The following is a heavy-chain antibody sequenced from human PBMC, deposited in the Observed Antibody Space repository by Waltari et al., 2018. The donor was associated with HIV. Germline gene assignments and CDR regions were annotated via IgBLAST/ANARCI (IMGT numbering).Heavy chain of an antibody. CDR2: IFHSGST. V-gene: IGHV4-38-2*02. J-gene: IGHJ6*02. CDR1: GYSISSGYY. CDR3: ARIHFRLDYYYDGMDV. Sequence: QVQLQESGPGLVKPSETLSLTCTVSGYSISSGYYWGWVRQPPGKGLEWIGSIFHSGSTYYNPSLKGRVTISVDTSKNQFSLRLSSVTAADTAVYYCARIHFRLDYYYDGMDVWGQGTTVTVSS.